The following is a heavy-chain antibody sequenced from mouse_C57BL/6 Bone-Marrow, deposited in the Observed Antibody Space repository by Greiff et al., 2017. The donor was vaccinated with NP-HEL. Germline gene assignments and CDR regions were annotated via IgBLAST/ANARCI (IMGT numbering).Heavy chain of an antibody. CDR1: GYTFTEYS. CDR3: GGSEDYGSTWLAY. CDR2: FYPGSGSI. J-gene: IGHJ3*01. Sequence: QVQLKESGAELVKPGASVKLSCKASGYTFTEYSIHWVKQRSGQGLEWIGWFYPGSGSIKYNEKFKGKATLPADKSSSTVYMELSRLTSEDAAVYFCGGSEDYGSTWLAYWGQGTLVTVSA. D-gene: IGHD2-2*01. V-gene: IGHV1-62-2*01.